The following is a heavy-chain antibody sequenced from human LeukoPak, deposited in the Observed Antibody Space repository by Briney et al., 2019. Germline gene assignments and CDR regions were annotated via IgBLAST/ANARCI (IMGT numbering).Heavy chain of an antibody. CDR1: GYTFTGYY. J-gene: IGHJ6*03. CDR2: INPNSGGT. CDR3: ARTGIHYYYYMDV. Sequence: GASVKVSCKASGYTFTGYYMHWVRQATGQGREWMGWINPNSGGTNYAQKFQGRVTMTRDTSISTAYMELSRLRSDDTAVYYCARTGIHYYYYMDVWGKGTTVTISS. V-gene: IGHV1-2*02. D-gene: IGHD3-10*01.